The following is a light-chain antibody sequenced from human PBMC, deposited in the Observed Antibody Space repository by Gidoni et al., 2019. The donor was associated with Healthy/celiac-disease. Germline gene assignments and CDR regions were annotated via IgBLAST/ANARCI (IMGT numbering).Light chain of an antibody. J-gene: IGKJ3*01. V-gene: IGKV1D-13*01. CDR1: QGISSA. Sequence: AIQLTQSPSSLSASVGDRVTIPCRASQGISSALAWYQQKPGKAPKLLIYDASSLESGVPSRFSGSGSGTDFTLTISSLQPEDFATYYCQQFNNYPPFTFGPGTKVDIK. CDR3: QQFNNYPPFT. CDR2: DAS.